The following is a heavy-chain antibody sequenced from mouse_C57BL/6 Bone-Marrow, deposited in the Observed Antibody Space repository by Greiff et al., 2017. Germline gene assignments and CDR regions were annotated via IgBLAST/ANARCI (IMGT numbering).Heavy chain of an antibody. CDR1: GEKGKGEG. D-gene: IGHD2-4*01. CDR3: TGGLRRGFDY. CDR2: IDPVTGGT. J-gene: IGHJ2*01. V-gene: IGHV1-15*01. Sequence: QVHLKQSGAELGRTGVSVTMSWKEEGEKGKGEGGGGGKQTPGDGLEWIGAIDPVTGGTAYNQKFKGKAILTADKSSSTAYMELRSLTSEDSAVYYCTGGLRRGFDYWGQGTTLTVSS.